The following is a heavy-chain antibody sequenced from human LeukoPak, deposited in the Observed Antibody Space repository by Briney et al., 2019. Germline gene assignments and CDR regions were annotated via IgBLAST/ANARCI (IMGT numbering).Heavy chain of an antibody. CDR1: GYTFTSYG. CDR2: ISAYNGNT. J-gene: IGHJ3*02. Sequence: ASVKVSCKASGYTFTSYGISWVRQAPGQRLEWMGWISAYNGNTNYAQKLQGRVTMTTDTSTSTAYMELRSLRSDDTAVYYCARGDDFWSGPDDAFDIWGQGTMVTVSS. D-gene: IGHD3-3*01. CDR3: ARGDDFWSGPDDAFDI. V-gene: IGHV1-18*01.